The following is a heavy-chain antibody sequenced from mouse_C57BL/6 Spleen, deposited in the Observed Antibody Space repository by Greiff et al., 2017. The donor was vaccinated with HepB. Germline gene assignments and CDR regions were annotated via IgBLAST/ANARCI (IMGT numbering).Heavy chain of an antibody. CDR3: ARPLYGNYPYYFDY. D-gene: IGHD2-1*01. V-gene: IGHV5-17*01. Sequence: EVMLVESGGGLVKPGGSLKLSCAASGFTSSDYGMHWVRQAPEKGLEWVAYISSGSSTIYYADTVKGRFTISRDNAKNTLFLQMTSLRSEDTAMYYCARPLYGNYPYYFDYWGQGTTLTVSS. CDR2: ISSGSSTI. J-gene: IGHJ2*01. CDR1: GFTSSDYG.